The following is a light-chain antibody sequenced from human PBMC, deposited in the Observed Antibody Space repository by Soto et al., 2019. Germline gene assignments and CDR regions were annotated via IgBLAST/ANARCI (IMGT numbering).Light chain of an antibody. CDR3: QRYGSSLYT. J-gene: IGKJ2*01. V-gene: IGKV3-20*01. Sequence: EIVLTQSPGTLSLTPGERATLSCRASQSVSSSYLAWYQQKPGQAPRLLIYGTSSRATGIPDKFSGRGSGTDFTLTINRLEPEDSAVYYCQRYGSSLYTFGQGTKLEIK. CDR1: QSVSSSY. CDR2: GTS.